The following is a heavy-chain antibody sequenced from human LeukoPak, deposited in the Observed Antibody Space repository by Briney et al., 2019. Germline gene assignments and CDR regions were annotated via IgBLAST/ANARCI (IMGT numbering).Heavy chain of an antibody. CDR2: ISSSASTI. D-gene: IGHD3-10*01. J-gene: IGHJ6*03. V-gene: IGHV3-11*01. CDR3: AREQQQMVWKTYGTYDYYYYMDV. CDR1: GFTFSDYY. Sequence: GSLRLSCAASGFTFSDYYMSWIRQAPGKGLEWVSYISSSASTISFADSVKSRFTISRDNAKNSLFLQMNSLRAEDTAVYYCAREQQQMVWKTYGTYDYYYYMDVWGKGTTVTVSS.